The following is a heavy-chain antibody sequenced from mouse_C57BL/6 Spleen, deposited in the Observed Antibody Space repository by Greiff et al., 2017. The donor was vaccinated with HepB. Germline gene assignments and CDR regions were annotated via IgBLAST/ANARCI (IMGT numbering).Heavy chain of an antibody. CDR2: INPNNGGT. D-gene: IGHD1-1*01. CDR3: ARHYYGSSYDY. CDR1: GYTFTDYY. J-gene: IGHJ2*01. Sequence: EVQLHQSGPELVKPGASVKISCKASGYTFTDYYMNWVKQSHGKSLEWIGDINPNNGGTSYNQKFKGKATLTVDKSSSTAYMELRSLTSEDSAVYYCARHYYGSSYDYWGQGTTLTVSS. V-gene: IGHV1-26*01.